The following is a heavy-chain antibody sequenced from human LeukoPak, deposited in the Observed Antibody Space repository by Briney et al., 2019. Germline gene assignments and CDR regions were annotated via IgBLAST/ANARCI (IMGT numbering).Heavy chain of an antibody. CDR2: THPGDSDT. V-gene: IGHV5-51*01. D-gene: IGHD1-26*01. J-gene: IGHJ4*02. CDR3: ARLNWDHDFDY. CDR1: GYSFTNYW. Sequence: GEPLKISFEGSGYSFTNYWIGWVRQLPGKGLEWLGFTHPGDSDTRYSPSFQRQVPISAEKPISTAYLPCSSLKASDTAMYYCARLNWDHDFDYWGQGTLVTVSS.